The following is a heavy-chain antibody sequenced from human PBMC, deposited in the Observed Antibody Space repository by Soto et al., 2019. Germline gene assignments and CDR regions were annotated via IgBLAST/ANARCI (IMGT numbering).Heavy chain of an antibody. CDR1: GFTFSIYT. D-gene: IGHD4-17*01. J-gene: IGHJ1*01. CDR3: ASARTVTPSPAIF. V-gene: IGHV3-21*01. Sequence: GGSLRLSCAASGFTFSIYTMNWVRQAPGKGLEWVSSIDGGATDIHYAYSIKGRFTISRDNAKNSLYLQMNSLRAEDTAIYYCASARTVTPSPAIFWGQGLLVTGSS. CDR2: IDGGATDI.